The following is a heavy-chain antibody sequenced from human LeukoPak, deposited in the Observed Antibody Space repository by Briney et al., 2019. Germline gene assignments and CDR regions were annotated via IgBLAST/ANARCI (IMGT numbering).Heavy chain of an antibody. V-gene: IGHV4-34*01. CDR1: GGSFSGYY. CDR2: INHSGST. Sequence: PSETLSLTCAVYGGSFSGYYWSWIRQPPGKGLEWIGEINHSGSTNYNPSLKSRVTISVDTSKNQFSLKLSSVTHADTAIYYCTRLLVGVLTTHNGDFWGPGSLVAVSS. D-gene: IGHD4/OR15-4a*01. CDR3: TRLLVGVLTTHNGDF. J-gene: IGHJ4*02.